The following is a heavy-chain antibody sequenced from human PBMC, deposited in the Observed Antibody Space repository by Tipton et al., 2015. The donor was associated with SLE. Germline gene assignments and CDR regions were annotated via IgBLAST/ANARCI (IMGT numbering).Heavy chain of an antibody. D-gene: IGHD5-12*01. CDR2: ISYDGSNK. Sequence: RSLRLSCAASGFTFSSYGMHWVRQAPGKGLEWVAVISYDGSNKYYADSVKGRFTISRDNSKNTLYLQMNSLRAEDTAVYYCAKVRGYSGYERGMDVWGQGTTVTVSS. J-gene: IGHJ6*02. CDR1: GFTFSSYG. V-gene: IGHV3-30*18. CDR3: AKVRGYSGYERGMDV.